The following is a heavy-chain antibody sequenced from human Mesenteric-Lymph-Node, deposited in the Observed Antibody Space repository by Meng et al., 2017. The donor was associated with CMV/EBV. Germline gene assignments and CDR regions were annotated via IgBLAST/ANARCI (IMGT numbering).Heavy chain of an antibody. CDR1: GFTFSSYA. D-gene: IGHD1-1*01. V-gene: IGHV3-21*01. J-gene: IGHJ4*02. CDR3: ARQLGIDY. Sequence: GESLKISCAASGFTFSSYAMSWVRQAPGKGLEWVSSISRTSSYIYYANSVKGRFTISRDNAKNSLYLQMNSLRVEDTGVYYCARQLGIDYWGQGSLVTVSS. CDR2: ISRTSSYI.